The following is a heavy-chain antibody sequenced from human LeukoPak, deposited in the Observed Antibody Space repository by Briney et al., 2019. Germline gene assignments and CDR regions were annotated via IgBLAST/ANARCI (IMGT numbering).Heavy chain of an antibody. CDR1: GGSISTSNYY. CDR2: SSYTGST. J-gene: IGHJ6*03. V-gene: IGHV4-39*07. D-gene: IGHD4-17*01. CDR3: ARNGDYDSFTYFYYMDV. Sequence: KTSETLSLTCTVSGGSISTSNYYWGWFRQPPGKGLEWIGSSSYTGSTYYNPSLNSRVTLSVDTSKNQFSLKLSSVTAADTAVYYCARNGDYDSFTYFYYMDVWGKGTTVTVSS.